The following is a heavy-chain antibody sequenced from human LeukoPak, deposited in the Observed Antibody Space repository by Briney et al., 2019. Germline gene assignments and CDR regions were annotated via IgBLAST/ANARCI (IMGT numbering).Heavy chain of an antibody. CDR1: TFTVSSNY. J-gene: IGHJ5*02. CDR3: ARQNYGSGNWFDP. Sequence: PGGSLRLSCAASTFTVSSNYMSWVRQAPGKGLEWVSVIYSGGSTYYADSVKGRFTISRHNSKNTLYLQMNSLRAEDTAVYYCARQNYGSGNWFDPWGQGTLVTVSS. D-gene: IGHD3-10*01. V-gene: IGHV3-53*04. CDR2: IYSGGST.